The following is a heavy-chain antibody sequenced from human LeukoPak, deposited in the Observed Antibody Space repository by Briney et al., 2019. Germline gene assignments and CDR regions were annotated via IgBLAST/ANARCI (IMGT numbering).Heavy chain of an antibody. CDR2: MYYSGRP. D-gene: IGHD3-22*01. V-gene: IGHV4-59*12. CDR1: GVSTNIYY. J-gene: IGHJ4*02. Sequence: SETLSLTCSVSGVSTNIYYWSWIRQPPGQGLEWIAYMYYSGRPNYNPSLKSRVTMSVDTSKNQFSLKLSSVTAADTAVYYCARDRVRSGYYYVDYWGQGTLVTVSS. CDR3: ARDRVRSGYYYVDY.